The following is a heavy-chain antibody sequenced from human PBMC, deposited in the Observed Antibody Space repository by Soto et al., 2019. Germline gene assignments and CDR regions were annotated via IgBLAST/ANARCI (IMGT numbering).Heavy chain of an antibody. J-gene: IGHJ6*02. CDR1: GFTFSDYY. D-gene: IGHD2-8*01. Sequence: PGGSLRLSCAASGFTFSDYYMSWIRQAPGKGLEWVSYISNSGSTIYYADSVKGRFTISRDNAKNSLYLQMNSLRAEDTAVYYCARALGSCSNDVCYWSYYYYGMDVWGQGTTVTVPS. V-gene: IGHV3-11*01. CDR2: ISNSGSTI. CDR3: ARALGSCSNDVCYWSYYYYGMDV.